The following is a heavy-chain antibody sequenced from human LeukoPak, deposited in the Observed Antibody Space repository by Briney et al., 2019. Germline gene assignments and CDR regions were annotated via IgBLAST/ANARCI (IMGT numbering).Heavy chain of an antibody. Sequence: GGSLRLSCAASGFTFSTYGMSWVRQAPGNGLEWVANIKPDGSERYYVDSVKGRFTISRDNAKNSLYLQMNSLRAEDTAVYFCTSRSRVSENYSEYWGQGTMVAVSS. D-gene: IGHD3-16*01. CDR1: GFTFSTYG. V-gene: IGHV3-7*03. CDR3: TSRSRVSENYSEY. J-gene: IGHJ4*02. CDR2: IKPDGSER.